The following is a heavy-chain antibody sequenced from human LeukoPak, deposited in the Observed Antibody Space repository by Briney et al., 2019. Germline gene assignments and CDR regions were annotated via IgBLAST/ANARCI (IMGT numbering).Heavy chain of an antibody. CDR1: GFTFSSYW. CDR2: INSDGSTT. Sequence: GGSLRLSCAASGFTFSSYWMHWVRQAPGKGLVWVSRINSDGSTTNYADSVEGRFTVSRDNAKNTLYLQMNSLGVEDSAIYYCARAGNYYFTYWGRGTLLTVSP. V-gene: IGHV3-74*01. D-gene: IGHD1-7*01. CDR3: ARAGNYYFTY. J-gene: IGHJ4*02.